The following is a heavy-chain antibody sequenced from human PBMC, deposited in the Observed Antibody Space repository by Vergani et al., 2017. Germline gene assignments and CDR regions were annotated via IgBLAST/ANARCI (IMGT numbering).Heavy chain of an antibody. V-gene: IGHV3-23*01. Sequence: EVQLLESGGGLVQPGGSLRLSCAASGFPFSSYAMSWVRQAPGKGLEWVSAISGSGGSTYYADSVKGRFTISRDNSKNTLYLQMNSLRAEDTAVYYCAEGGDGSSYQAVGFDYWGQGTLVTVSS. J-gene: IGHJ4*02. CDR3: AEGGDGSSYQAVGFDY. CDR1: GFPFSSYA. D-gene: IGHD2-2*03. CDR2: ISGSGGST.